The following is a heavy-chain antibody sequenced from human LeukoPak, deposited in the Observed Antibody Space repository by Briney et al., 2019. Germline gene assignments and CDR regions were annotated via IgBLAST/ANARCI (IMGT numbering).Heavy chain of an antibody. J-gene: IGHJ6*03. Sequence: ASVKVSCKASGYTFTSYGISWVRQAPGQGLEWMGWINPNSGGTNYAQKFQGRVTMTRDTSISTAYMELSRLRSDDTAVYYCARVARTRYMDVWGKGTTVTISS. CDR3: ARVARTRYMDV. CDR1: GYTFTSYG. CDR2: INPNSGGT. V-gene: IGHV1-2*02.